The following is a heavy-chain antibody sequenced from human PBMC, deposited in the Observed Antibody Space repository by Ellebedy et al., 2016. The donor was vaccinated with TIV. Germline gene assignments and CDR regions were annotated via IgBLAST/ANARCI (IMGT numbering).Heavy chain of an antibody. CDR3: ARASYENWFDP. V-gene: IGHV4-59*01. Sequence: MPSETLSLTCTVSGGSISSYYWSWIRQPPGKGLEWIGYIYYSGSTNYNPSLKSRVTISVDTSKNQFSLKLSSVTAADTAVYYCARASYENWFDPWGQGTLVTVSS. CDR1: GGSISSYY. D-gene: IGHD3-3*01. J-gene: IGHJ5*02. CDR2: IYYSGST.